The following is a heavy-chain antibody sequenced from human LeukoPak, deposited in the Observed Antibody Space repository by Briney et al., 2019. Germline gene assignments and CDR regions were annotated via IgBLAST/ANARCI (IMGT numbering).Heavy chain of an antibody. CDR1: GFTFSSYA. Sequence: GGSLRLSCAASGFTFSSYAMSWVRQAPGKGLEWVANIKQDGSEKYYVDSVKGRFTISRDNAKNSLYLQMNSLRAEDTAVYYCASSVKDYYDSSGPAGYWGQGTLVTVSS. CDR2: IKQDGSEK. V-gene: IGHV3-7*01. J-gene: IGHJ4*02. D-gene: IGHD3-22*01. CDR3: ASSVKDYYDSSGPAGY.